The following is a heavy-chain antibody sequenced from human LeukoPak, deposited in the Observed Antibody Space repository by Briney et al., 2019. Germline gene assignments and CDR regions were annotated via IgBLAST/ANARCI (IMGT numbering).Heavy chain of an antibody. CDR2: INHSGST. D-gene: IGHD2-21*01. Sequence: SETLSLTCAVYGGSFSGYYWSWIRQPPGKGLEWIGEINHSGSTNYNPSLKSRVTISVDTSKNQFSLKLSSVTAADTAVYYCARGGISFTELRNWFDPWGQGTLVTVSS. V-gene: IGHV4-34*01. CDR3: ARGGISFTELRNWFDP. CDR1: GGSFSGYY. J-gene: IGHJ5*02.